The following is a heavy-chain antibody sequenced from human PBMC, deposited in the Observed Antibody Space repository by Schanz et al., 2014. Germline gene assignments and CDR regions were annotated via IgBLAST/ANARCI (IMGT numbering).Heavy chain of an antibody. D-gene: IGHD3-10*01. CDR3: ARVHIATYHYNSPGAFDI. J-gene: IGHJ3*02. CDR1: GYIFGSHG. CDR2: INAHTGNT. Sequence: QLMQSGSEVRKPGASVKVSCKASGYIFGSHGMTRVRQAPGQGPELMGWINAHTGNTQYAQKFQGRVNMTRDTVTTTVHLELTRLRTDDTAIYYGARVHIATYHYNSPGAFDIWGQGTRVTVSS. V-gene: IGHV1-18*01.